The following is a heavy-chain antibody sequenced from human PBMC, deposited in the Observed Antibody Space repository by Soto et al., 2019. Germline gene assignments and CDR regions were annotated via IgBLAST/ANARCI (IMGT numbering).Heavy chain of an antibody. CDR3: YSSGWQKRGFHYYGMDV. J-gene: IGHJ6*02. CDR1: GGTFSSYT. CDR2: IIPLLGIA. D-gene: IGHD6-19*01. Sequence: GASVKVSCKASGGTFSSYTISWVRQAPGQGLEWMGRIIPLLGIANYAQKFQGRVTITADKSTSTAYMELSSLRSEDTAVYYCYSSGWQKRGFHYYGMDVWGQGTTVTVSS. V-gene: IGHV1-69*02.